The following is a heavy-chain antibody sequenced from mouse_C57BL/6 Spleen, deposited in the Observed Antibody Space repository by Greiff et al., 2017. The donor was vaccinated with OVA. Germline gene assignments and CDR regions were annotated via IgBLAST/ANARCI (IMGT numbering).Heavy chain of an antibody. Sequence: EVKVEESEGGLVQPGSSMKLSCTASGFTFSDYYMAWVRQVPEKGLEWVANINYDGSSTYYLDSLKSRFIISRDNAKNILYLQMSSLKSEDTATYYCARAAGHFDYWGQGTTLTVSS. J-gene: IGHJ2*01. V-gene: IGHV5-16*01. CDR3: ARAAGHFDY. CDR2: INYDGSST. CDR1: GFTFSDYY. D-gene: IGHD3-1*01.